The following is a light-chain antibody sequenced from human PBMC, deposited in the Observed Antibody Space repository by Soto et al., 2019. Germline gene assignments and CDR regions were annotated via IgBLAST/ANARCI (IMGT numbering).Light chain of an antibody. CDR3: QQYNSYPYT. J-gene: IGKJ2*01. Sequence: DIQMTQSPSTLSASVGDRVTITCRASQSISSWLAWYQQKPGKAPNLLIYKASSLQSGVPSRFSGSGSGTEFTLTISGLQPDDLATYYCQQYNSYPYTFGQGTKLEI. CDR2: KAS. CDR1: QSISSW. V-gene: IGKV1-5*03.